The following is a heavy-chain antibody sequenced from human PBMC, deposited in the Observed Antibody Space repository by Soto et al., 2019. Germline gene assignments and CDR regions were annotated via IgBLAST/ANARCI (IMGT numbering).Heavy chain of an antibody. CDR2: IYYSGST. Sequence: SETLSLTCTVSGGSISSGGYYWSVILHHPGKGLEWIGYIYYSGSTYYNPSLKSRVTISVDTSKNQFSLKLSSVTAADTAVYYCARVRRYCSGGSCYVSGDAFDIWGKGTMVTVSS. CDR3: ARVRRYCSGGSCYVSGDAFDI. CDR1: GGSISSGGYY. V-gene: IGHV4-31*03. J-gene: IGHJ3*02. D-gene: IGHD2-15*01.